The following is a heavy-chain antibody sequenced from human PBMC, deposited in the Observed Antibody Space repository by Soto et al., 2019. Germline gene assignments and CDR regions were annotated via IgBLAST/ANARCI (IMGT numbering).Heavy chain of an antibody. D-gene: IGHD3-3*01. CDR3: AGGGGVGVTGSAAFDM. Sequence: QLHLVQSGAVVKKPGASVTVSCSASGYPVTAYYMHWVRQAPGRGLEWMGGINPATGAAKYTQTLRGRVTTARDTSTNTVVMELSCRASGDKAVVYLAGGGGVGVTGSAAFDMWGQGTLVTVSS. V-gene: IGHV1-2*02. CDR2: INPATGAA. CDR1: GYPVTAYY. J-gene: IGHJ3*02.